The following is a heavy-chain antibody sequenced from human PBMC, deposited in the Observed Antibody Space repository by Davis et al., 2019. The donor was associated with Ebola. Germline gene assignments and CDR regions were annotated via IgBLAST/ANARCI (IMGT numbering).Heavy chain of an antibody. V-gene: IGHV1-46*01. J-gene: IGHJ4*02. D-gene: IGHD2-15*01. Sequence: ASVKVSCKASGYTFTNYYMHWVRQAPGQGLEWMGMINPNDGRTIYAQKFQGRVTMTTDTSTSTAYMELRSLRSDDTAVYYCARPYCYDGSCYPGNNDYWGQGTLVTVSS. CDR1: GYTFTNYY. CDR2: INPNDGRT. CDR3: ARPYCYDGSCYPGNNDY.